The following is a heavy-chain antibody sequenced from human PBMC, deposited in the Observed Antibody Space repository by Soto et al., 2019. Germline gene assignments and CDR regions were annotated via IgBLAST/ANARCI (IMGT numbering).Heavy chain of an antibody. V-gene: IGHV3-48*03. Sequence: PGGSLRLSXAASGFTFSSYEMNWVRQAPGKGLEWVSYISSSGSTIYYADSVKGRFTISRDNAKNSLYLQMNSLRAEDTAVYYCARQSGYSGYDPSYYFDYWGQGTLVTVSS. D-gene: IGHD5-12*01. J-gene: IGHJ4*02. CDR1: GFTFSSYE. CDR3: ARQSGYSGYDPSYYFDY. CDR2: ISSSGSTI.